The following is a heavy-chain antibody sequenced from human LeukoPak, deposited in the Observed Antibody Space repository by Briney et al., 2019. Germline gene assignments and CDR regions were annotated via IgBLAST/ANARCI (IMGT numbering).Heavy chain of an antibody. CDR3: AKTDGSDYSYFFDY. CDR2: ISGSGGRT. CDR1: GFTFSSYA. Sequence: GGSLRLSCAASGFTFSSYAMSWVRQAPGKGLEGVSAISGSGGRTYYADSVKGRFTISRDNSKNTLYLQMNSLRAEDTAVYYCAKTDGSDYSYFFDYWGQGTLVTVSS. J-gene: IGHJ4*02. V-gene: IGHV3-23*01. D-gene: IGHD3-22*01.